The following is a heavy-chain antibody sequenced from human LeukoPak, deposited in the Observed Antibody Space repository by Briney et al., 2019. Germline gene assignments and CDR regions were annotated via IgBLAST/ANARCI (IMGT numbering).Heavy chain of an antibody. CDR2: ISSSSSYI. D-gene: IGHD3-10*01. Sequence: GGSLRLSCAASGFTFSSYSMNWVRQAPGKGLEWVSSISSSSSYIYYAGSVKGRFTISRDNAKNSLYLQMNSLRAEDTAVYYCAKMVRDPDAFDIWGQGTMVTVSS. V-gene: IGHV3-21*01. J-gene: IGHJ3*02. CDR1: GFTFSSYS. CDR3: AKMVRDPDAFDI.